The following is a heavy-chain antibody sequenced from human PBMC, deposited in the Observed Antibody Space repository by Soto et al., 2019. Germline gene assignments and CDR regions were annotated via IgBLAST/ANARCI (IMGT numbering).Heavy chain of an antibody. CDR1: GYSFTSYW. CDR2: IYPGDSDT. Sequence: GESLKISCKGSGYSFTSYWIGWVRQMPGKGLEWMGIIYPGDSDTRYSPSFQGQVTISADKSISTAYLQWSSLKASDTAMYYCAGHPLITMIAKREDDAFDIWGQGTMVTVSS. CDR3: AGHPLITMIAKREDDAFDI. J-gene: IGHJ3*02. V-gene: IGHV5-51*01. D-gene: IGHD3-22*01.